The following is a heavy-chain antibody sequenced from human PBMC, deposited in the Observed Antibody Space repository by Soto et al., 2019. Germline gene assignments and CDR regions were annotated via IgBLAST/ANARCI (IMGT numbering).Heavy chain of an antibody. D-gene: IGHD2-15*01. Sequence: PADTLSLTCTVSGGSVSSGEYYRSWIRQPPGKGLEWIGYIYYSGSTYYNPSLKSRVTISVDTSKNQFSLKLSSVTAADTAVYYCARARGARYFDYWGQGTLVTVSS. CDR1: GGSVSSGEYY. J-gene: IGHJ4*02. CDR3: ARARGARYFDY. CDR2: IYYSGST. V-gene: IGHV4-30-4*02.